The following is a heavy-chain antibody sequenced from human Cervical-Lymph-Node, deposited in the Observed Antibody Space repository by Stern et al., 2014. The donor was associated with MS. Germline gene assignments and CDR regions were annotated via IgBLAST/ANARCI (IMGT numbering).Heavy chain of an antibody. Sequence: EVQLVESGGGLVQPGGSLRLSCAASGFTFSNYAMSWVRQAPGQGLEWVSAISGSGGSTYYADSVKGRFTISRDNSKNTLYLQMNSLRAEDTAVYYCATFHSSGWYSYYFDYWGQGTLVTVSS. V-gene: IGHV3-23*04. CDR3: ATFHSSGWYSYYFDY. CDR1: GFTFSNYA. CDR2: ISGSGGST. D-gene: IGHD6-19*01. J-gene: IGHJ4*02.